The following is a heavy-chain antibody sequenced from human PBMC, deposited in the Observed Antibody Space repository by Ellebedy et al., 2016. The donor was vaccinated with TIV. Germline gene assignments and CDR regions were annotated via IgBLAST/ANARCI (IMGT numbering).Heavy chain of an antibody. CDR3: AREVHSSSFYYFDY. CDR2: IYYSGST. CDR1: GGSISSGDYY. Sequence: SETLSLXXTVSGGSISSGDYYWCWIRQPPGKGLEWIGYIYYSGSTYYNPSLKSRVTISVDTSKNQFSLKLSSVTAADTAVYYCAREVHSSSFYYFDYWGQGTLVTVSS. V-gene: IGHV4-30-4*01. D-gene: IGHD6-6*01. J-gene: IGHJ4*02.